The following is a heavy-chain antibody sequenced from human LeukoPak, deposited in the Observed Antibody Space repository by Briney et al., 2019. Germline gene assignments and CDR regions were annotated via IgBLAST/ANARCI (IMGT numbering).Heavy chain of an antibody. Sequence: GGSLRLSCAASGFTFTTYWMSWVRQAPGKGLEWVTAISGSGGSTYYADSVKGRFTISRDNSKNTLYLQMNSLRAEDTAVYYCAKVLSGWYGLDYWGQGTLVTVSS. V-gene: IGHV3-23*01. CDR1: GFTFTTYW. CDR2: ISGSGGST. CDR3: AKVLSGWYGLDY. J-gene: IGHJ4*02. D-gene: IGHD6-19*01.